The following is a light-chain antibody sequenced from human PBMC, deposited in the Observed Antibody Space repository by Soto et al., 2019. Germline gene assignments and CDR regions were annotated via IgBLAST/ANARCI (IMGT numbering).Light chain of an antibody. Sequence: VLTQSPGTLSLSPGERAAISCRASQSISSSYLAWYQHKPGQAPRLLIYGASSRATGIPHRFSGSGSGTDFTLTISRLEPEDCGVYFCLQDDGSPPYTFGQGTRLEMK. J-gene: IGKJ2*01. CDR2: GAS. CDR3: LQDDGSPPYT. CDR1: QSISSSY. V-gene: IGKV3-20*01.